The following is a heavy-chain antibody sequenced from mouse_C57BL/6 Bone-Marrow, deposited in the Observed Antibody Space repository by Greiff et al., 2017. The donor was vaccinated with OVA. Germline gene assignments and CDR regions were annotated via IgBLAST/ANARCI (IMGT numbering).Heavy chain of an antibody. CDR3: ARLTTVVAPY. CDR1: GFTFSSYG. J-gene: IGHJ2*01. V-gene: IGHV5-6*01. CDR2: ISSGGSYT. D-gene: IGHD1-1*01. Sequence: EVMLVESGGDLVKPGGSLKLSCAASGFTFSSYGMSWVRQTPDKRLEWVATISSGGSYTYYPASVKGRLTISRDNAKNTLYLQMSSLKSEDTAMYYCARLTTVVAPYWGQGTTLTVSS.